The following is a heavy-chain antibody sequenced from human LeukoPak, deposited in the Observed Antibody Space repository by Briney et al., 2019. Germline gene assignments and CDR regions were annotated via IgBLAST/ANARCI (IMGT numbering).Heavy chain of an antibody. D-gene: IGHD5-24*01. CDR1: GGTFSSYA. CDR3: ARIRDGYNSYFFYGMDV. J-gene: IGHJ6*02. CDR2: IIALFGTA. Sequence: ASVKVSCKASGGTFSSYAISWVRQASGQGLEWMGGIIALFGTANYAQKFQGRLTITADESTSTAYMELSSLRSEDTAVYYCARIRDGYNSYFFYGMDVWGQGTTVTVSS. V-gene: IGHV1-69*13.